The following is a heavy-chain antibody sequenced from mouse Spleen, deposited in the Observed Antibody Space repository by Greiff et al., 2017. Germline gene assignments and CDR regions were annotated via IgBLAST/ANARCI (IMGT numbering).Heavy chain of an antibody. Sequence: VQVVESGAELARPGASVKMSCKASGYTFTSYTMHWVKQRPGQGLEWIGYINPSSGYTKYNQKFKDKATLTADKSSSTAYMQLSSLTSEDSAVYYCASVVATDYWGQGTTLTVSS. CDR2: INPSSGYT. V-gene: IGHV1-4*01. J-gene: IGHJ2*01. CDR1: GYTFTSYT. D-gene: IGHD1-1*01. CDR3: ASVVATDY.